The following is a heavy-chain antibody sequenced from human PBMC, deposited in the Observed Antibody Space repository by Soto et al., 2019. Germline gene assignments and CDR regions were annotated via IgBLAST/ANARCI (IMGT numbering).Heavy chain of an antibody. J-gene: IGHJ3*02. CDR1: GASISSYY. CDR2: YSGST. V-gene: IGHV4-59*01. CDR3: ARDLGAFDI. D-gene: IGHD7-27*01. Sequence: QVQLQESGPGLVKPSETLSLTCSVAGASISSYYWSWIRQPPGKGLEWIGYYSGSTDYNPSLESRGTISVDTSKNQLSLKLNSVTAADTAVYYCARDLGAFDIWGQGTMVIVSS.